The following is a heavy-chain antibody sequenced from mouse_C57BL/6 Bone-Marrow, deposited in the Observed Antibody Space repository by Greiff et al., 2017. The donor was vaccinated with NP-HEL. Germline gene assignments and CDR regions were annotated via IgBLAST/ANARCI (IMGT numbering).Heavy chain of an antibody. J-gene: IGHJ1*03. CDR1: GYTFTSYW. D-gene: IGHD1-1*01. Sequence: VQLQQSGAELVRPGSSVKLSCKASGYTFTSYWMHWVKQRPIQGLEWIGNIDPSDSETHYNQKFKDKATLTVDKSSSTAYMQLSSLTSEDSAVYYCARPPNYYGSSYEWYFDVWGTGTTVTVSS. V-gene: IGHV1-52*01. CDR3: ARPPNYYGSSYEWYFDV. CDR2: IDPSDSET.